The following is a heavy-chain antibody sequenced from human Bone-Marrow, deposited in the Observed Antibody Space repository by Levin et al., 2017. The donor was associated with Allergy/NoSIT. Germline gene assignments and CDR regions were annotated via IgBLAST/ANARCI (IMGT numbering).Heavy chain of an antibody. Sequence: GESLKISCAASGFTFSSYWMSWVRQAPGKGLEWVANIKQDGSEKYYVDSVKGRFTISRDNAKNSLYLQMNSLRAEDTAVYYCARSWYGYYFDYWGQGTLVTVSS. CDR3: ARSWYGYYFDY. CDR2: IKQDGSEK. V-gene: IGHV3-7*01. D-gene: IGHD6-13*01. CDR1: GFTFSSYW. J-gene: IGHJ4*02.